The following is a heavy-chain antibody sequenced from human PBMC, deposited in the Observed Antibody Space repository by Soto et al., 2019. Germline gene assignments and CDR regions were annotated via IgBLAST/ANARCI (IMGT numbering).Heavy chain of an antibody. CDR1: GFTFSSYW. J-gene: IGHJ6*02. D-gene: IGHD7-27*01. Sequence: LRLSCAASGFTFSSYWMSWVRQAPGKGLEWVANIKQDGSEKYYVDSVKGRFTISRDNAKSSLYLQMNSLRAEDTAVYYCARAAGDLRADYYNYGMDVWGQGTTVTVSS. CDR2: IKQDGSEK. CDR3: ARAAGDLRADYYNYGMDV. V-gene: IGHV3-7*03.